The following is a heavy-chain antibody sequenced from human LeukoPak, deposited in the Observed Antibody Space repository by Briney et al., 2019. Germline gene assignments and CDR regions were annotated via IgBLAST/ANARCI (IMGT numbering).Heavy chain of an antibody. Sequence: ASVKVSCKASGYTFTSYGISWVRQAPGQGLEWMGWISAYNGNTNYAQKLQGRVTMTTDTSTSTAYMELRSLRSDDTAVYYCARVTRYSYGFTTFYYGMDVWGQGTTVTVSS. CDR3: ARVTRYSYGFTTFYYGMDV. D-gene: IGHD5-18*01. CDR2: ISAYNGNT. V-gene: IGHV1-18*01. J-gene: IGHJ6*02. CDR1: GYTFTSYG.